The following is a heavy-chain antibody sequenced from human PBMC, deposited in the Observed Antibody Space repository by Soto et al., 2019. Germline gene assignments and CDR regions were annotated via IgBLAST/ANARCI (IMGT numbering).Heavy chain of an antibody. V-gene: IGHV3-7*01. CDR2: VKQDGSEE. Sequence: EVQLVESGGGLVQPGGSLRLSCAASGYSISTYWMSWVRQAPGKGLEWVANVKQDGSEEYYVDSVKGRFTISRDNAKNSLYLQMNSLRAEDTAVYYCAALDTAMVKTAGYWCQGTLVTVSS. J-gene: IGHJ4*02. D-gene: IGHD5-18*01. CDR3: AALDTAMVKTAGY. CDR1: GYSISTYW.